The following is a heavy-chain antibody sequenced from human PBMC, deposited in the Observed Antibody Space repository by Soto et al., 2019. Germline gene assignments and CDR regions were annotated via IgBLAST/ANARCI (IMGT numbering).Heavy chain of an antibody. D-gene: IGHD2-15*01. CDR2: MNPNSGNT. J-gene: IGHJ6*03. Sequence: ASVKVPSKASGYTFTSYDINWVRQATGQGLEWMGWMNPNSGNTGYAQKFQGRVTMTRNTSISTAYMELSSLRSEDTAVYYCAGSLGYCSGGSCPSTMDVWGKGTTVTVSS. V-gene: IGHV1-8*01. CDR1: GYTFTSYD. CDR3: AGSLGYCSGGSCPSTMDV.